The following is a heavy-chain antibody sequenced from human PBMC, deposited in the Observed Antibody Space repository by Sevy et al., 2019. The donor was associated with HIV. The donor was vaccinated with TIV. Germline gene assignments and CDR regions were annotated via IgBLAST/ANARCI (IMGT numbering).Heavy chain of an antibody. CDR1: GDSVSGGNYY. Sequence: SETLSLTCTVSGDSVSGGNYYWSWIRQPPGKGLEWIGYIYYSGSTNYNPSLKSRVTISIDTSKNQFSLRLTSVTAADRAVYYCAGGLFASGGQGTWVTVS. CDR3: AGGLFAS. CDR2: IYYSGST. D-gene: IGHD3-16*01. J-gene: IGHJ4*02. V-gene: IGHV4-61*01.